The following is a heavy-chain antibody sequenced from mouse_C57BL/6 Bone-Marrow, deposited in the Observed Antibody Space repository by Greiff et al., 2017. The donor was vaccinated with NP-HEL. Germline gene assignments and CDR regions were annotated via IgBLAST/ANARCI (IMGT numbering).Heavy chain of an antibody. V-gene: IGHV1-81*01. J-gene: IGHJ1*03. CDR2: IYPRSGNT. CDR3: ARRALLRRYFDV. CDR1: GYTFTSYG. Sequence: VQLVESGAELARPGASVKLSCKASGYTFTSYGISWVKQRTGQGLEWIGEIYPRSGNTYYNEKFKGKATLTADKSSSTAYMELRSLTSEDSAVYFCARRALLRRYFDVWGTGTTVTVSS. D-gene: IGHD1-2*01.